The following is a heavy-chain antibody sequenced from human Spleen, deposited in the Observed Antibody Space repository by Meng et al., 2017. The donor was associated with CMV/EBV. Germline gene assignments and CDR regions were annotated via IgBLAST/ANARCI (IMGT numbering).Heavy chain of an antibody. Sequence: GGSLRLSCVASDNSITYYAMDWVRQAPGKGLEWVSAISGSGGSTYYADSVKGRFTISRDNSKNTLYLQLKSLRVEDTAVYYCATDPPFNSWPNYWGQGTLVTVSS. CDR2: ISGSGGST. CDR1: DNSITYYA. J-gene: IGHJ4*02. V-gene: IGHV3-23*01. CDR3: ATDPPFNSWPNY. D-gene: IGHD5-12*01.